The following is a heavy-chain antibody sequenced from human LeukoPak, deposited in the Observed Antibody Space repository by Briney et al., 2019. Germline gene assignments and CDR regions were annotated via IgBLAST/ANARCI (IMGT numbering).Heavy chain of an antibody. Sequence: SVKVSCKASGGTFSSYAISWVRQAPGQGLEWMGRIIPIFGTANYAQKFQGRVTITTDESTSTAYMELSSLRSEDTAVHYCARDPLYCRGGSCDNWLDPWGQGTLVTVSS. V-gene: IGHV1-69*05. CDR2: IIPIFGTA. J-gene: IGHJ5*02. CDR3: ARDPLYCRGGSCDNWLDP. CDR1: GGTFSSYA. D-gene: IGHD2-15*01.